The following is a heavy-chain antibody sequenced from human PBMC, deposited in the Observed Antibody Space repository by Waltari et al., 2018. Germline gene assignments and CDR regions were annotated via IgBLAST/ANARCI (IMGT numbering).Heavy chain of an antibody. D-gene: IGHD3-22*01. J-gene: IGHJ4*02. V-gene: IGHV3-74*01. CDR2: ISGDGSTI. Sequence: EVQLVESGGGLVQPGGSLRLSCAASGFTLSGTWLHWVRQVPGKGLGWVSRISGDGSTINYADSVKGRFTISRDTAKNTLYLQMNSLRAEDTAVYYCARENGYYYDSSGFDYWGQGTLVTVSS. CDR3: ARENGYYYDSSGFDY. CDR1: GFTLSGTW.